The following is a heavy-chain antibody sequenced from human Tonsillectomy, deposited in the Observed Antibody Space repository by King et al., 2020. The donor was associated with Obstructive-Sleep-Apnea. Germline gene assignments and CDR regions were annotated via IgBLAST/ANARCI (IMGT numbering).Heavy chain of an antibody. V-gene: IGHV5-51*01. CDR3: ARLIAAAATGDYYGMDV. Sequence: QLVQSGAEVKKPGESLKISCKGSEYSFISYWIGWVRQMPGKGLEWMGTIYPSNSETRYSPSFQGQVSISADKSISTAYLQWSSLKASDTAIYYCARLIAAAATGDYYGMDVWGQGTTVTVSS. D-gene: IGHD6-13*01. J-gene: IGHJ6*02. CDR1: EYSFISYW. CDR2: IYPSNSET.